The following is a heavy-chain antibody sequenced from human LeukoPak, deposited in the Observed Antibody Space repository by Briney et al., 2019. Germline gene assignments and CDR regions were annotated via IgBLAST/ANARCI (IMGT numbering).Heavy chain of an antibody. J-gene: IGHJ4*02. CDR1: GFTFSNYG. CDR3: AKDIRGYSYGYVDY. CDR2: ILYDGSNK. Sequence: GRSLRLSCAASGFTFSNYGMHWVRQAPGKGLEWVAFILYDGSNKYTADSVKGRFTISRNSSKNTLYLQMNSLRAEDTAVYYCAKDIRGYSYGYVDYWGQGTLVTVST. D-gene: IGHD5-18*01. V-gene: IGHV3-30*18.